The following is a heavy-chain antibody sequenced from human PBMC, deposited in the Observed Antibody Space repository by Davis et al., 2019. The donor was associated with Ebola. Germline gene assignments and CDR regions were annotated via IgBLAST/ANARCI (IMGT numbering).Heavy chain of an antibody. CDR1: GGTFSSYA. Sequence: SVKVSCKASGGTFSSYAISWVRQAPGQGLEWMGGIIPIFGTANYAQKFQGRVTITADESTSTAYMELSSLRSEDTAVYYCAREVMWGSANYYYGMDVWGQGTTVTVSS. CDR2: IIPIFGTA. V-gene: IGHV1-69*13. D-gene: IGHD7-27*01. J-gene: IGHJ6*02. CDR3: AREVMWGSANYYYGMDV.